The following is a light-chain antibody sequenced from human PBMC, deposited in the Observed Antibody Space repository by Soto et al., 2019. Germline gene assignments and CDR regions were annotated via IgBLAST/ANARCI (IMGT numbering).Light chain of an antibody. CDR3: QQRSNWPLT. CDR1: QSVSSY. J-gene: IGKJ3*01. V-gene: IGKV3-11*01. Sequence: DIVLTQSPATLSLSPGERATLSCRASQSVSSYLVWFQQKPGQAPRLLIYDASTRATGIPARFSGSGSGTDFPLPISSLEPEDFAVYYCQQRSNWPLTFGPGTKVDIK. CDR2: DAS.